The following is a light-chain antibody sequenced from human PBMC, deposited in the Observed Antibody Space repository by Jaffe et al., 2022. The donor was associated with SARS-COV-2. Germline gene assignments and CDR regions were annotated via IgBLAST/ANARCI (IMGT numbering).Light chain of an antibody. Sequence: DIQMTQSPSTLSASVGDRVTITCRASQSISSWLAWYQQKTGKAPKPLIYKASSLESGVPSRFSGSGSGTEFTLTISSLQPDDFATYYCQQYNSYPGTFGQGTRVEVQ. J-gene: IGKJ1*01. CDR1: QSISSW. CDR2: KAS. CDR3: QQYNSYPGT. V-gene: IGKV1-5*03.